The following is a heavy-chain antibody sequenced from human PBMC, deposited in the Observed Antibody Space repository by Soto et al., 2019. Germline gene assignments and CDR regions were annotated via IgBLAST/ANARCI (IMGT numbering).Heavy chain of an antibody. Sequence: EVQLVESGGGLVAPGGSLRLSCVASGFALTTYTMNWVRQAPGTGLEWVSSINGRSNYKYYSDSVKGRFTVSRDNAQNSLFLQMSRLGPEETDVYYCVREDGVVGASSAFDSWGQGTLVTVSS. CDR3: VREDGVVGASSAFDS. J-gene: IGHJ4*02. CDR2: INGRSNYK. CDR1: GFALTTYT. V-gene: IGHV3-21*02. D-gene: IGHD1-26*01.